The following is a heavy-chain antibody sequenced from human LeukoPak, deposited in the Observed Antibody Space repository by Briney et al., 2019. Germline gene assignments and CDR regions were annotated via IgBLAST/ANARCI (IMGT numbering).Heavy chain of an antibody. V-gene: IGHV3-21*01. J-gene: IGHJ5*02. CDR1: GFTFSSYS. CDR3: ARLNYDSSGYYLNWFDP. D-gene: IGHD3-22*01. CDR2: ISSSSSYI. Sequence: PGGSLRLSCAASGFTFSSYSMSWVRQAPGKGLEWVSSISSSSSYIYYADSVKGRFTISRDNAKNSLYLQMNSLRAEDTAVYYCARLNYDSSGYYLNWFDPWGQGTLVTVSS.